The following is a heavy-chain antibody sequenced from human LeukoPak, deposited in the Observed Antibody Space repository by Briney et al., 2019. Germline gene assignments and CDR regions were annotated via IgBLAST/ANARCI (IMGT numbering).Heavy chain of an antibody. J-gene: IGHJ6*03. CDR2: INWNGGST. CDR3: ARDRGEYSSSWYFQGNYYYYYMDV. D-gene: IGHD6-13*01. Sequence: PGGSLRLSCAASGFTFDDYGMSWVRQAPGKGLEWVSGINWNGGSTGYADSVKGRFTISRDNAKNSLYLQMNSLRAEDTALYYCARDRGEYSSSWYFQGNYYYYYMDVWGKGTTVTVSS. V-gene: IGHV3-20*04. CDR1: GFTFDDYG.